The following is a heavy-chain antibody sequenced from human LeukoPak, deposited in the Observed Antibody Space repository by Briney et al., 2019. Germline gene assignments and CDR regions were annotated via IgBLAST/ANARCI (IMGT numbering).Heavy chain of an antibody. J-gene: IGHJ3*02. V-gene: IGHV3-48*01. CDR3: ARDACLVGACGYAFDI. Sequence: PGGSLRLSCAASGFTFSSYSMNWVRQAPGKGLEWVSYIISSSSTLYYADSVKGRFTISRDNAKNSLYLQMNSLRAEDTAVYYCARDACLVGACGYAFDIWGQGTMVTVSS. CDR1: GFTFSSYS. CDR2: IISSSSTL. D-gene: IGHD1-26*01.